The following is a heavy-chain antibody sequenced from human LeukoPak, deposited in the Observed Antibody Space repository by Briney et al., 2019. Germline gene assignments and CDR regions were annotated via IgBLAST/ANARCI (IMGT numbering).Heavy chain of an antibody. Sequence: GGSLRLSCAASGFTFSSYEMNWVRQAPGKGLEWVSYISSSGSNIYYADSVKGPFTISRDNAKNSLYLQMNGLRAEDTAVYYCARPGGYGDYYFDYWGQGTLVTVSS. J-gene: IGHJ4*02. D-gene: IGHD4-17*01. CDR1: GFTFSSYE. V-gene: IGHV3-48*03. CDR2: ISSSGSNI. CDR3: ARPGGYGDYYFDY.